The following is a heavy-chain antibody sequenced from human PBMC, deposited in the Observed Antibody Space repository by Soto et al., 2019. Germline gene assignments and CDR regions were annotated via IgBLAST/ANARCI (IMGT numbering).Heavy chain of an antibody. Sequence: VDSLKISCKYSGYSFTSYLIILVLQMPGKGLEWVWRIDPSDSYTNYSPSFQGHVTISADKSISTAYLQWSSMKASDTAMYYCAASPLPVVPAPNSFHIPGNSQVEYWGQGTLVTVYS. D-gene: IGHD2-2*01. CDR2: IDPSDSYT. J-gene: IGHJ4*02. CDR3: AASPLPVVPAPNSFHIPGNSQVEY. V-gene: IGHV5-10-1*01. CDR1: GYSFTSYL.